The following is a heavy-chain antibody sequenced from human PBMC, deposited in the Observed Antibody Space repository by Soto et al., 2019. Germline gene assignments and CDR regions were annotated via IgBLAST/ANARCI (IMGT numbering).Heavy chain of an antibody. CDR1: AYTIRSSG. Sequence: APVNVSCKTAAYTIRSSGISWVRQAPGQGLEWMGWISAYNGNTNYAQKLQGRVTMTTDTSTSTAYMEVRSLRSDDTAVYYCARSIAAAVDLDYWG. CDR3: ARSIAAAVDLDY. V-gene: IGHV1-18*01. D-gene: IGHD6-13*01. CDR2: ISAYNGNT. J-gene: IGHJ4*01.